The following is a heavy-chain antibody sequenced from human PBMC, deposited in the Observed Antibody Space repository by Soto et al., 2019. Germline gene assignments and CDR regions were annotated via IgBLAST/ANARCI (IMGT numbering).Heavy chain of an antibody. V-gene: IGHV4-39*01. J-gene: IGHJ4*02. CDR1: GGSISSSSYY. Sequence: SETLSLTCTVSGGSISSSSYYWGWIRQPPGKGLEWIGSIYYSGSTYYNPSLKSRVTISVDTSKNQFSLKLSSVTAADTAVYYCEIAAAGTAPSFDYWGQGTLVTVSS. CDR2: IYYSGST. D-gene: IGHD6-13*01. CDR3: EIAAAGTAPSFDY.